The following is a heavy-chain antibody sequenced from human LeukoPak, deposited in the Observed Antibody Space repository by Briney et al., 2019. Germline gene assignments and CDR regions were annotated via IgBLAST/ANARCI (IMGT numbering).Heavy chain of an antibody. CDR1: GYSFTTYW. Sequence: GESLKTSSKGSGYSFTTYWIVWVRQMPGKRLEWMGIIYPVDSDTRYRPSCQGQVTISDDKTISTANLQWSSLKASDTARYYCGRSAGARLDAFDIWGQRAMVTVSS. CDR3: GRSAGARLDAFDI. D-gene: IGHD1-26*01. J-gene: IGHJ3*02. CDR2: IYPVDSDT. V-gene: IGHV5-51*01.